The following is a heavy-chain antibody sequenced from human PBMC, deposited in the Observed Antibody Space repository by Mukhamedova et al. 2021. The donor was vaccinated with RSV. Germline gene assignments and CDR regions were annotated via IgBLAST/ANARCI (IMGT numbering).Heavy chain of an antibody. D-gene: IGHD1-26*01. Sequence: QPAGKGLEWIGRIYTSGSTNYNPSLKSRVTMSVDTSKNQFSLKLSSVTAADTAVYYCAREPSGSLRFDPWGQGTLVTVSS. CDR2: IYTSGST. J-gene: IGHJ5*02. CDR3: AREPSGSLRFDP. V-gene: IGHV4-4*07.